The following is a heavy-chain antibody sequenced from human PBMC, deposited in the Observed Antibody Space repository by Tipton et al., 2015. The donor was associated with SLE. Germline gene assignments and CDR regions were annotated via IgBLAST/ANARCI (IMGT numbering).Heavy chain of an antibody. CDR3: ARGGFGGGQPFDS. CDR2: IFHSGGS. D-gene: IGHD3-16*01. CDR1: GASISSGGYY. J-gene: IGHJ4*02. V-gene: IGHV4-31*03. Sequence: TLSLTCTVSGASISSGGYYWSWIRQHPGTGLEWIGYIFHSGGSYYNPSLRPRLTMSVDTSNNQFSLKLSSVTAADTAIYYCARGGFGGGQPFDSWGQGRLVTVSS.